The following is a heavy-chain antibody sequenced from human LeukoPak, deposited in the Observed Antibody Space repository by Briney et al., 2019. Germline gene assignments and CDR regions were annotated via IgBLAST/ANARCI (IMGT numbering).Heavy chain of an antibody. CDR1: GYSINTCRY. CDR2: VYHSGTT. Sequence: SETLSLTCAVSGYSINTCRYWGWIRQPPGKGLEWIGSVYHSGTTFYNPSLKSRLTISVDTSKNQFSLNLRSVTAADTAVYYCARSFSTAGIDFWGQGTLVTVSS. J-gene: IGHJ4*02. D-gene: IGHD2-2*01. CDR3: ARSFSTAGIDF. V-gene: IGHV4-38-2*01.